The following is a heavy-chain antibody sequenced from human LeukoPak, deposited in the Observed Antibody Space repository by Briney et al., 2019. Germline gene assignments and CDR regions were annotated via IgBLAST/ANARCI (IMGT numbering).Heavy chain of an antibody. Sequence: GGSLRLSCAASGFTFSSYAMSWVPQAPGEGLEWVSAISGSGGSTYYAVSVEGRFTISGDNSEYKLYLQLYSRRAQDTAIYYYAKDSKVVSAAIGHNNWFDPWGQGTLVTVSS. CDR1: GFTFSSYA. V-gene: IGHV3-23*01. J-gene: IGHJ5*02. D-gene: IGHD2-2*01. CDR2: ISGSGGST. CDR3: AKDSKVVSAAIGHNNWFDP.